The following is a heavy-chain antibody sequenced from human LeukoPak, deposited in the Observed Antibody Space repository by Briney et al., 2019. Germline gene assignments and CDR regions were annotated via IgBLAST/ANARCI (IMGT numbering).Heavy chain of an antibody. CDR2: INHSGST. CDR1: GGSFSGYY. V-gene: IGHV4-34*01. Sequence: PSETLSLTCAVYGGSFSGYYWSWIRQPPGKGLEWIGEINHSGSTNYNPSLKSRVTISVDTSKNQFSLKLSSVTAADTAVYYCARSGYYYMSRYFDYWGQGTLVTVSS. D-gene: IGHD3-22*01. CDR3: ARSGYYYMSRYFDY. J-gene: IGHJ4*02.